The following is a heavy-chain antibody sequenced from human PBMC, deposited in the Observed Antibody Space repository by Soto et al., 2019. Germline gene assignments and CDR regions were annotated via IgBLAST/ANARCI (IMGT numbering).Heavy chain of an antibody. CDR2: ISGSGGST. V-gene: IGHV3-23*01. CDR1: GFTFSSYA. CDR3: AKDGDYYDFWSGYNRRAPWNYYMDV. D-gene: IGHD3-3*01. Sequence: GGSLRLSCAASGFTFSSYAMSWVRQAPGKGLEWVSAISGSGGSTYYADSVKGRFTISRDNSKNTLYLQMNSLRAEDTAVYYCAKDGDYYDFWSGYNRRAPWNYYMDVWGKGTTVTVSS. J-gene: IGHJ6*03.